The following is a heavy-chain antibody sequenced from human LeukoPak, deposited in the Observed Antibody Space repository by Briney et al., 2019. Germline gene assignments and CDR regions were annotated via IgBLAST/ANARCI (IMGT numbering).Heavy chain of an antibody. D-gene: IGHD6-13*01. V-gene: IGHV4-4*07. CDR1: GGSISSYY. CDR3: ATGTPRWYEDAFDI. Sequence: PSETLSLTCTVSGGSISSYYWSWIRQPAGKGLEWIGRIYTSGSTNYNPSLKSRITMSVDTPKNQFSLKLSSVTAADTAVYYCATGTPRWYEDAFDIWGQGTMVTVSS. J-gene: IGHJ3*02. CDR2: IYTSGST.